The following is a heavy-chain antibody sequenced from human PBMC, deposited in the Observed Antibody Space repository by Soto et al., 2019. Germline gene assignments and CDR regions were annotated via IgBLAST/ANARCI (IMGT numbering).Heavy chain of an antibody. CDR3: ARQGPFYYDILTGYFSSPPQYYYGMDV. Sequence: VKVSCKASGYTFTSYGISWVRQAPGQGLERMGWISAYNGNTNYAQKLQGRVTMTTDTSTSTAYMELRSLRSDDTAVYYCARQGPFYYDILTGYFSSPPQYYYGMDVWGQGTTVTVSS. CDR1: GYTFTSYG. CDR2: ISAYNGNT. V-gene: IGHV1-18*01. J-gene: IGHJ6*02. D-gene: IGHD3-9*01.